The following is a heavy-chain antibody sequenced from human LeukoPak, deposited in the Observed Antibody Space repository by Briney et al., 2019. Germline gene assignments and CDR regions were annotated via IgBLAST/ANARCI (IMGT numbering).Heavy chain of an antibody. CDR1: GFTFSSYS. CDR3: AKVADQSSGRYDWYFDL. Sequence: GGSLRLSCAASGFTFSSYSMNWVRQAPGKGLEWVSAISGRAGATYYADSVKGRFTVSRDNSKDELYLQMDGLRADDTAVYFCAKVADQSSGRYDWYFDLWGRGTLVIVSS. CDR2: ISGRAGAT. J-gene: IGHJ2*01. V-gene: IGHV3-23*01. D-gene: IGHD6-19*01.